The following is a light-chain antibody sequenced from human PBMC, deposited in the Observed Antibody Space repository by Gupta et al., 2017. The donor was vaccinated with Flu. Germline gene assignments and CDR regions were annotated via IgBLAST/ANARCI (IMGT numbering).Light chain of an antibody. CDR3: QKYVSDPGT. Sequence: PSSLSASIGDRVTITWRASQGVSNYLAWYQQKPGKVPKLLIFAASTLQRGVPSRFSGSGSGTDFTLTIRSLQSEDFATYYCQKYVSDPGTFGRGTKVEIK. V-gene: IGKV1-27*01. CDR1: QGVSNY. J-gene: IGKJ4*01. CDR2: AAS.